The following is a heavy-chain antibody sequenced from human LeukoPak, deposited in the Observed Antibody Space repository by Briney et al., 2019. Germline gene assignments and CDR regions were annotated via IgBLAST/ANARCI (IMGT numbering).Heavy chain of an antibody. J-gene: IGHJ4*02. V-gene: IGHV1-46*01. CDR3: ARRPAYCGGDCYSVGFDY. Sequence: ASVKVSCKASGYTFTSYHMHWVRQAPGQGLEWMGVINPSGGSTSYAQKFQGRVTITTDESTSTAYMELSSLRSEDTAVYYCARRPAYCGGDCYSVGFDYWGQGTLVTVSS. D-gene: IGHD2-21*02. CDR2: INPSGGST. CDR1: GYTFTSYH.